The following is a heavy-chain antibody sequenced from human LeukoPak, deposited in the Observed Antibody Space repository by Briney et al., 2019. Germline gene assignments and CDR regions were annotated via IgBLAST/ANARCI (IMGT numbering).Heavy chain of an antibody. D-gene: IGHD3-22*01. CDR1: GGSISSSSYY. J-gene: IGHJ4*02. CDR2: IYYSGST. CDR3: ARYYDSSGPYDY. Sequence: PSETLSLTCTVSGGSISSSSYYWGWIRRPPGKGLEWIGSIYYSGSTCYNPSLKSRVTISVDTSKNQFSLKLSSVTAADTAVYYCARYYDSSGPYDYWGQGTLATVSS. V-gene: IGHV4-39*01.